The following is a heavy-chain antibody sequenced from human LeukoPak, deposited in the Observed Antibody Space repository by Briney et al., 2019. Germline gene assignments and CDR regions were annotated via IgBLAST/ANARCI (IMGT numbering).Heavy chain of an antibody. D-gene: IGHD6-13*01. J-gene: IGHJ4*02. CDR1: GFTFTSYW. Sequence: GGSLRLSCAASGFTFTSYWMSWVRQAPGKGLEWVANIKQDGSEKNYVDSVKGRFTISRDNAKNSMSLQMNSLRAEDTAVYYCTREGILAGFDYWGQGTLVTVSS. CDR3: TREGILAGFDY. CDR2: IKQDGSEK. V-gene: IGHV3-7*01.